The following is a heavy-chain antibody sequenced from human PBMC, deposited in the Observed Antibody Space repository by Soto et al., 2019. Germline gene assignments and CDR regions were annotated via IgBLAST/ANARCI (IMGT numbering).Heavy chain of an antibody. CDR3: ARALPGGYGHTTLDY. CDR1: GYTFNYFG. CDR2: INVYNGNA. Sequence: QVQLMQSGAEVKKSGASVKVSCKASGYTFNYFGISWVRQAPGQGLEWMGWINVYNGNADYAQKFHGRVTMTTDTATGTAYMELTSLRFDDTTIYYCARALPGGYGHTTLDYWGQGTLVTVSS. J-gene: IGHJ4*02. D-gene: IGHD5-18*01. V-gene: IGHV1-18*01.